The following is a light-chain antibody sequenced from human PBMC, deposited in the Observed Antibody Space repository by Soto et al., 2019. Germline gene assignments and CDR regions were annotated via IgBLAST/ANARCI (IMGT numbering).Light chain of an antibody. CDR3: QQYNNYPIT. CDR1: QGISRA. CDR2: DAS. J-gene: IGKJ5*01. V-gene: IGKV1D-13*01. Sequence: TPSPASLSASVGDSVTSTCRASQGISRAVAWYQQKPGQAPKLLIYDASSWESGVPSRFSGSGSGTEFTLTIRSLQPEDLATHYCQQYNNYPITGGHGTRREI.